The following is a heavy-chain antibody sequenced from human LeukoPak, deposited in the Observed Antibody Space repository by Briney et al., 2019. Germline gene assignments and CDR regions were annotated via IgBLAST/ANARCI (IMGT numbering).Heavy chain of an antibody. CDR1: GGSISSSSYY. Sequence: SETLSLTCSVSGGSISSSSYYWGWIRQPPGKGLEWIGNIYYSGSTYYNPSLKSRVTISVDTSKNQFSLQLNSVTPEDTAVYYCARGVRGSYAFDIWGQGTMVTVSS. J-gene: IGHJ3*02. D-gene: IGHD1-26*01. CDR2: IYYSGST. V-gene: IGHV4-39*01. CDR3: ARGVRGSYAFDI.